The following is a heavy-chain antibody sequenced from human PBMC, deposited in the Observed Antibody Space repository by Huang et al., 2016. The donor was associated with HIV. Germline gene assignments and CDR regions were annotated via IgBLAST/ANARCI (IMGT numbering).Heavy chain of an antibody. D-gene: IGHD3-22*01. Sequence: QVQLVQYGAEVKKPGSSVKVSCKASGGTYRSYAISWRRTAAGQGLEGMGGSIPICGTANYAQKFQGRVTITADESTSTAYMELSSLRSEDTAVYYCARARGYYDSSVSYYFDYWGQGTLVTVSS. CDR2: SIPICGTA. CDR1: GGTYRSYA. CDR3: ARARGYYDSSVSYYFDY. J-gene: IGHJ4*02. V-gene: IGHV1-69*13.